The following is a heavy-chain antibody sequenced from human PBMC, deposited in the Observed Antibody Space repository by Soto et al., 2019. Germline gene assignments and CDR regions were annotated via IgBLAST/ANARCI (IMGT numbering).Heavy chain of an antibody. D-gene: IGHD2-15*01. V-gene: IGHV1-46*01. CDR2: INPSGGST. CDR1: GYTFTSYY. CDR3: ARDERIINFSFNGFYFDY. J-gene: IGHJ4*02. Sequence: GASVKVSCKASGYTFTSYYMHWVRQAPGQGLEWMGIINPSGGSTSYAQKFQGRVTMTRDTSTSTVCMELSSLRSEDTAVYYCARDERIINFSFNGFYFDYWGQGTLVTVSS.